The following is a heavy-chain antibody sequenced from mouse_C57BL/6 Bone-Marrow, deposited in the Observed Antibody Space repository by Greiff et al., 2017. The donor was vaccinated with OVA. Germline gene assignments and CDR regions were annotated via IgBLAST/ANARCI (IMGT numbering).Heavy chain of an antibody. CDR1: GYAFSSSW. V-gene: IGHV1-82*01. CDR3: VLYYYGSPLDY. D-gene: IGHD1-1*01. CDR2: IYPGDGDT. Sequence: VQLQQSGPELVKPGASVKISCKASGYAFSSSWMNWVKQRPGKGLEWIGRIYPGDGDTNYNGKFKGKATLTADKSSSTAYMQLSSLTSEDSEVYFCVLYYYGSPLDYWGQGTTLTVSS. J-gene: IGHJ2*01.